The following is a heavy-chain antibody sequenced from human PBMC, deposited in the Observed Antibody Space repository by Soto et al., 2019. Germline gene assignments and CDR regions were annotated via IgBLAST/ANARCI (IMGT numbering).Heavy chain of an antibody. CDR1: GVTFGDCA. CDR3: TRLDRGGLRLGELSPHYYYYGMDV. V-gene: IGHV3-49*03. Sequence: PGGSLRLSCTASGVTFGDCAMSWFRQAPGKGLEWVGFIRSKAYGGTTEYAASVKGRFTISRDDSKSIAYLQMNSLKTEDTAVYYCTRLDRGGLRLGELSPHYYYYGMDVWGQGTTVTVSS. J-gene: IGHJ6*02. CDR2: IRSKAYGGTT. D-gene: IGHD3-16*02.